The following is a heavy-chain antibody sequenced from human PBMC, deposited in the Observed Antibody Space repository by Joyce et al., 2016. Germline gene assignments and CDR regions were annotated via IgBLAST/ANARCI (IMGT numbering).Heavy chain of an antibody. J-gene: IGHJ3*02. V-gene: IGHV1-69*06. CDR3: ARAPLTFVGIIAFDAFDI. CDR1: GCAISSYA. CDR2: VSTVSETT. Sequence: QVQLVQSGAEVKKPGSSVRVSCQASGCAISSYAVSWVRQAPGQGLAWMDGVSTVSETTTHAPTFQGRLAIPADKFTDTAYMELGELTSDDTAMYYCARAPLTFVGIIAFDAFDIWGQGTMVTGSS. D-gene: IGHD3-16*02.